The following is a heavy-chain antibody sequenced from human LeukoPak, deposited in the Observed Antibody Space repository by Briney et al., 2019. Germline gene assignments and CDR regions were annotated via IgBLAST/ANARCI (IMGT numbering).Heavy chain of an antibody. CDR1: GGSINGYY. CDR2: IYYSGST. V-gene: IGHV4-59*12. CDR3: ARDRGYSYAFDY. J-gene: IGHJ4*02. D-gene: IGHD5-18*01. Sequence: SETLSLTCIVSGGSINGYYWSWIRQPPGKGLEWIGYIYYSGSTNYNPSLKSRVTMSVDTSKNQFSLKLSSVTAADTAVYYCARDRGYSYAFDYWGQGTLVTVSS.